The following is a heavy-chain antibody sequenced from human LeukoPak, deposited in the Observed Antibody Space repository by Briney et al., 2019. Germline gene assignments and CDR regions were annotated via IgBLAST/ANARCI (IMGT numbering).Heavy chain of an antibody. J-gene: IGHJ4*02. D-gene: IGHD4-11*01. CDR1: GFTFSSYS. V-gene: IGHV3-23*01. CDR2: ISGSGGST. Sequence: GGSLRLSCAASGFTFSSYSMSWVRQAPGKGLEWVSAISGSGGSTYYADSVKGRFTISRDNSKNTLYLQMNSLRAEDTAVYYCAKDGTDYSNFEAIYYFDYWGQGTLVTVSS. CDR3: AKDGTDYSNFEAIYYFDY.